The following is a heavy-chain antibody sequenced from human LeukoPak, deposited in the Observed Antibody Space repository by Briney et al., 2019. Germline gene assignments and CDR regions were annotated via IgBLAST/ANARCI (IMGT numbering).Heavy chain of an antibody. V-gene: IGHV1-8*01. CDR3: ARGGRGVWRLARPIRRPYYFDY. Sequence: GASVKVSCNTSGYTFSSYDVIWVRLAPGQGLEWMGWMNPNSGNTGYAQKFQGRVTMTGDTSISTAYMELSSLRSEDTAVYYCARGGRGVWRLARPIRRPYYFDYWGQGTLVTVSS. J-gene: IGHJ4*02. D-gene: IGHD6-6*01. CDR2: MNPNSGNT. CDR1: GYTFSSYD.